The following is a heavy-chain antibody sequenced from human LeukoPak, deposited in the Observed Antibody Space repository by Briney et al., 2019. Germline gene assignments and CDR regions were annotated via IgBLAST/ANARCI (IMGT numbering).Heavy chain of an antibody. V-gene: IGHV1-18*01. J-gene: IGHJ4*02. Sequence: ASVKVSCKASGYTFRDHGISWVRQAPGQGLEWMGWITTYSAYNPNANYAQKFQDRATMTTDTSTSTAYMELRSLRSDDTAVYYCARVDPPGYSYGYVYWGQGTLVTVSS. CDR1: GYTFRDHG. D-gene: IGHD5-18*01. CDR2: ITTYSAYNPNA. CDR3: ARVDPPGYSYGYVY.